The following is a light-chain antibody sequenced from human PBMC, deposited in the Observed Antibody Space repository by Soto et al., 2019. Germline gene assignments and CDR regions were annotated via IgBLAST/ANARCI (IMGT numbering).Light chain of an antibody. Sequence: DIQMTQSPPSLSASVGDRVTITCRASQDIRNFVAWYQQKPGKAPKLLIYAASTLQSGVPSRFSGSGSGTDFTLTIHSLQPEDVATYSCQNYSSVPVFGRGTNVEIK. CDR2: AAS. V-gene: IGKV1-27*01. CDR3: QNYSSVPV. J-gene: IGKJ3*01. CDR1: QDIRNF.